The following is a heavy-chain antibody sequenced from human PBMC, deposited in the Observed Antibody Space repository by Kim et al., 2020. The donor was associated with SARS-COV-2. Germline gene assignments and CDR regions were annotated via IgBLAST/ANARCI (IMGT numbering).Heavy chain of an antibody. CDR2: IYPGDSDT. D-gene: IGHD6-13*01. Sequence: GESLKISCKGSGYSFTSYWIGWVRQMPGKGLEWRGIIYPGDSDTRYSPSFQGQVTISAEKSNSTAYLQWSSLKASDTALYYCAGPFAGTKAFDIWGQGTMVTVSS. J-gene: IGHJ3*02. V-gene: IGHV5-51*01. CDR3: AGPFAGTKAFDI. CDR1: GYSFTSYW.